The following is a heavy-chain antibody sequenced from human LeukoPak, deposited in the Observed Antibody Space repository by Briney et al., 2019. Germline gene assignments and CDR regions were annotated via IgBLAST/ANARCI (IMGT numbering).Heavy chain of an antibody. J-gene: IGHJ3*02. D-gene: IGHD3-22*01. V-gene: IGHV6-1*01. CDR3: ARESDRSDAFDI. CDR2: TYYRSKRNN. CDR1: GDSVSSNSAA. Sequence: SQTLLLTCAISGDSVSSNSAAWNWIRQSPSRGLEWLGRTYYRSKRNNAYAVSVKSRITINPDTSKNQFSLQLNSVTPEDTAVYYCARESDRSDAFDIWGQGTMVTVSS.